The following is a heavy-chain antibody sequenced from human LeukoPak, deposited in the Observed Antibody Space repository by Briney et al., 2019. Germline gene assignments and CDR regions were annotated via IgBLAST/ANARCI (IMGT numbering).Heavy chain of an antibody. J-gene: IGHJ4*02. V-gene: IGHV1-69*05. CDR2: IIPIFGTA. D-gene: IGHD3-10*01. CDR3: ARSAGDEYYYGSGSYYPLNY. Sequence: GASVKVSCKAFGGTFSSYAISWVRQAPGQGLEWMGGIIPIFGTANYAQKFQGRVTITTVESTSTAYMEPSSLRSEDTAVYYCARSAGDEYYYGSGSYYPLNYWGQGTLVTVSS. CDR1: GGTFSSYA.